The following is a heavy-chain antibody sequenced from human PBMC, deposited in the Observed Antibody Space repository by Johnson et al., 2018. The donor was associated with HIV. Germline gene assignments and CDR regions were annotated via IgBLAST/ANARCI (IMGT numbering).Heavy chain of an antibody. Sequence: VQLVESGGGLIQPGGSLRLSCAASGFTVSSNYMSWVRKAPGKGLEWVAVISYDGSNKYYADSVKGQFTISRDNSKNTLYLQMKSLRGEDTAIYYCAKDERQLGGWSHAFDMWGQGTKVSVSS. CDR3: AKDERQLGGWSHAFDM. CDR1: GFTVSSNY. D-gene: IGHD7-27*01. J-gene: IGHJ3*02. V-gene: IGHV3-30*18. CDR2: ISYDGSNK.